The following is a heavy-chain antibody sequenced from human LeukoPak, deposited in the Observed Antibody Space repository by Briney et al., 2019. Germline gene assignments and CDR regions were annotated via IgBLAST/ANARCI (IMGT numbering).Heavy chain of an antibody. CDR2: INHSGST. Sequence: GSLRLSCAASGFTFSNYWMSWVRQAPGKGLEWIGEINHSGSTNYNPSLKSRVTISVDTSKNQFSLKLSSVTAADTAVYYCARLPQDIVVVPAAMAYYYYGMDVWGQGTTVTVSS. D-gene: IGHD2-2*01. CDR1: GFTFSNYW. CDR3: ARLPQDIVVVPAAMAYYYYGMDV. V-gene: IGHV4-34*01. J-gene: IGHJ6*02.